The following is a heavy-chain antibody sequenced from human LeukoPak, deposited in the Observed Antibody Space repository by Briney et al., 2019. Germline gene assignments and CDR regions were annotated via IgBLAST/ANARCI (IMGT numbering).Heavy chain of an antibody. J-gene: IGHJ4*02. V-gene: IGHV3-11*03. CDR1: GFTFSDYY. CDR3: ARSRGATH. CDR2: IGGSSGYT. D-gene: IGHD1-26*01. Sequence: GGSLRLSCAASGFTFSDYYMSWIRQAPGEGVEWVSYIGGSSGYTDYAGSVKGRFTISRDNAKNSLYLEMTSLRPEDTAAYYCARSRGATHWGQGTLVTVSS.